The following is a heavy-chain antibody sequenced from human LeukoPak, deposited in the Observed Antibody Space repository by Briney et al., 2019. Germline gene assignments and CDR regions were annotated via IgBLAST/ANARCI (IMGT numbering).Heavy chain of an antibody. CDR1: GFTFSSYG. J-gene: IGHJ4*02. Sequence: GGSLRLSCAASGFTFSSYGMHWVRQAPGKGLEWVAVIWYDGTNKYYGDSVKGRFTISRGNSKNTVFLQMNSLRAEDTAVYYCARAAYDSSGYLTLWGQGTLVTVSS. CDR3: ARAAYDSSGYLTL. D-gene: IGHD3-22*01. V-gene: IGHV3-33*01. CDR2: IWYDGTNK.